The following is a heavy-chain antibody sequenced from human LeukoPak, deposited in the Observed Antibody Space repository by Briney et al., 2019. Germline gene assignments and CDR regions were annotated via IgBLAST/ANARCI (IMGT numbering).Heavy chain of an antibody. V-gene: IGHV3-53*01. CDR3: ARDVGDSFDY. Sequence: GGSLRLSCAASGFTVSSNYMSWVRQAPGKGLEWVSLIYSGGSTYYADSVKGRFTISRDNAKDTLILQMNSLRAGDTAVYYCARDVGDSFDYWGQGALVTVSS. CDR1: GFTVSSNY. J-gene: IGHJ4*02. CDR2: IYSGGST. D-gene: IGHD1-26*01.